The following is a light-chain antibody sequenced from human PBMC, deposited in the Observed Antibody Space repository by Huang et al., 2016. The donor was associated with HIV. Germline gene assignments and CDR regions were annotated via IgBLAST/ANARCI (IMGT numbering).Light chain of an antibody. CDR2: WAA. CDR3: QQYYSSPQT. J-gene: IGKJ1*01. Sequence: DIIMTQSPDSLAVSLGERATLNCRSSQSVYSSSTSKDYMAWFQQNPGQPHRLLLFWAATREAGVPDRFSGSGSGTHFTLTIANLEAEDAAIYYCQQYYSSPQTFGQGTRVEVK. V-gene: IGKV4-1*01. CDR1: QSVYSSSTSKDY.